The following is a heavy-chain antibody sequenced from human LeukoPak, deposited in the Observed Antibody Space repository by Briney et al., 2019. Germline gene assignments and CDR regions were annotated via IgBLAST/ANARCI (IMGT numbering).Heavy chain of an antibody. CDR1: GGSISSYY. V-gene: IGHV4-59*01. D-gene: IGHD2-8*01. J-gene: IGHJ5*02. CDR2: IYYSGST. Sequence: SETLSLTCAVSGGSISSYYWSWIRQPPGKGLEWIGYIYYSGSTNYNPSLKSRVTISVDTSKNQFSLKLSSVTAADTAVYYCARGGVGPPNWFDPWGQGTLVTVSS. CDR3: ARGGVGPPNWFDP.